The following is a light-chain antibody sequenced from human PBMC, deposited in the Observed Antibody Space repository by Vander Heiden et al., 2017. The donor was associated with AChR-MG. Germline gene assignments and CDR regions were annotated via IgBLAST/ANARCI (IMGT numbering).Light chain of an antibody. J-gene: IGKJ2*01. CDR1: ESVSNMY. V-gene: IGKV3-20*01. CDR2: GAS. Sequence: EIVLTQSPGTLSLSPGERATLSCRASESVSNMYLAWYQQKPDQAPRLLIFGASTRPTGIPDRFSGSGSGTDFTLTISRLEPEDFAVYYCQQDGTSPRTFGQRTKLEIK. CDR3: QQDGTSPRT.